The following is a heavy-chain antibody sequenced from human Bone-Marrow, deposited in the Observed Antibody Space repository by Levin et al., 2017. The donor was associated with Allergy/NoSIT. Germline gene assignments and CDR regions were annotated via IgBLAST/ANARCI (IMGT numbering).Heavy chain of an antibody. CDR3: ASTPMSSFWYFEL. CDR1: GFTVSDYY. Sequence: GGSLRLSCAASGFTVSDYYINWVRQAPGKGLEWVSVIYSGGTTHYADSVKGRFTISRDKSKNTVYLQMNSLRAEDTAVYYCASTPMSSFWYFELWGRGTLVTVSS. J-gene: IGHJ2*01. V-gene: IGHV3-53*01. CDR2: IYSGGTT. D-gene: IGHD3-10*02.